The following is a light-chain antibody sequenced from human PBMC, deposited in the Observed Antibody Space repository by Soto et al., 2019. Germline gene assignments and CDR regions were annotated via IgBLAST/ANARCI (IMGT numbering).Light chain of an antibody. J-gene: IGKJ5*01. V-gene: IGKV3-11*01. CDR3: QQRSNWPIT. Sequence: EIVLTQSPATLSLSPGERATLSCRASQSVSSYLTWYQQKPGQAPRLLIYAASSRATGIPARFSGSGSGTAFTLTISSLEPEDFAVYYCQQRSNWPITFGKGTRLEIK. CDR1: QSVSSY. CDR2: AAS.